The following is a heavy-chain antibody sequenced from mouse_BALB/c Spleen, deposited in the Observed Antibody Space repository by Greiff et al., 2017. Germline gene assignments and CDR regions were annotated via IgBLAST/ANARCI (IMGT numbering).Heavy chain of an antibody. V-gene: IGHV2-9*02. J-gene: IGHJ1*01. CDR3: ARMEKGWYFDV. CDR2: IWAGGST. D-gene: IGHD2-3*01. Sequence: QVQLKESGPGLVAPSQSLSITCTVSGFSLTSYGVHWVRQPPGKGLEWLGVIWAGGSTNYNSALMSRLSISKDNSKSQVFLKMNSLQTDDTAMYYCARMEKGWYFDVWGAGTTVTVSS. CDR1: GFSLTSYG.